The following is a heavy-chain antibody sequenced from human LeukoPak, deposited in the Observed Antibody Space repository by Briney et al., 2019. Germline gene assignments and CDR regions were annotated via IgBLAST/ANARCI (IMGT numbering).Heavy chain of an antibody. D-gene: IGHD3-3*01. CDR3: ARVIWSGYYQIDY. CDR2: IRSGGSIT. J-gene: IGHJ4*02. CDR1: GFTFSSYS. Sequence: GGSLRLSCAASGFTFSSYSMNWVRQAPGKGLEWVSYIRSGGSITRYADYVKGRFTISGDNAKNSLYLQMNSLRAEDTAVYYCARVIWSGYYQIDYWGQGTLVTVSS. V-gene: IGHV3-48*01.